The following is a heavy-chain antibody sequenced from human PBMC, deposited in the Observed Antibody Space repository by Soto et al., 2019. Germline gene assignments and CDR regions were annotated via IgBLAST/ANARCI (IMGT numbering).Heavy chain of an antibody. V-gene: IGHV3-23*01. CDR1: GFTFNDYD. J-gene: IGHJ6*02. Sequence: VQLLESGGGLVQPGGSLRLSCVASGFTFNDYDMNWVRQAPGKGLEWVSGISGSGDATYYAGSLKGRFTISRDISKNRLYLQMNSLRAEDTAVYYCAKVRGHYYYGMDVWGQGTTVTVSS. D-gene: IGHD3-10*01. CDR3: AKVRGHYYYGMDV. CDR2: ISGSGDAT.